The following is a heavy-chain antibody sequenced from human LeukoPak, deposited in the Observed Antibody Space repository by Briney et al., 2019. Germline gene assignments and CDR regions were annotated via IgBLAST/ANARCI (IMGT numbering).Heavy chain of an antibody. CDR1: GGSISSSSYY. J-gene: IGHJ4*02. CDR2: IYYSGST. V-gene: IGHV4-39*07. Sequence: SETLSLTCTVSGGSISSSSYYWGWIRQPPGKGLEWIGSIYYSGSTYYNPSLKSRVTISVDTSKNQFSLKLSSVTAADTAVYYCARGPPALVGATHQTDYWGQGTLVTVSS. CDR3: ARGPPALVGATHQTDY. D-gene: IGHD1-26*01.